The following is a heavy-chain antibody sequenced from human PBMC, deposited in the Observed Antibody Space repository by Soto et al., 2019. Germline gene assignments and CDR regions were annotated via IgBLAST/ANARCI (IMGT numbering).Heavy chain of an antibody. CDR3: ARDKEVISPHYWYFDL. Sequence: VQLVESGGGLVQPGGSLRLSCAASRFTFSSYAMHWVRQAPGKGLEWVAVISYDGSNKYYADSVKGRFTISRDNSKNTLYLQMNSLRAEDTAVYYCARDKEVISPHYWYFDLWGRGTLVTVSS. CDR2: ISYDGSNK. D-gene: IGHD3-22*01. J-gene: IGHJ2*01. V-gene: IGHV3-30-3*01. CDR1: RFTFSSYA.